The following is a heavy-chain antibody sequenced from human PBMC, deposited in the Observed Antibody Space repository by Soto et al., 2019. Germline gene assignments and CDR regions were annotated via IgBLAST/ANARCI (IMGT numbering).Heavy chain of an antibody. Sequence: GGSLRLSCAASGFTFSTYAMTWVRQAPGRGLEWVSTILHDETPFYTDSVKGRFTISRDNVGGTLYLQMNGLRVEDAALYYCAKDLFPTSGQRFFFESWGQGRLVTVSS. CDR3: AKDLFPTSGQRFFFES. CDR2: ILHDETP. V-gene: IGHV3-23*01. CDR1: GFTFSTYA. D-gene: IGHD2-21*01. J-gene: IGHJ4*02.